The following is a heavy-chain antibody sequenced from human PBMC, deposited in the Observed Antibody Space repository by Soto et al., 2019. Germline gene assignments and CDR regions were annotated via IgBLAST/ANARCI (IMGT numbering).Heavy chain of an antibody. CDR3: TTGTLYYYYGMDV. J-gene: IGHJ6*02. V-gene: IGHV3-15*01. CDR1: GFTFSNAW. CDR2: IKSKTDGGTT. Sequence: GGSLRLSCAASGFTFSNAWMSWVRQAPGKGLEWVGRIKSKTDGGTTDYAAPVKGRFTISRDDSKNTLYLQMNSLKTEDTAVYYCTTGTLYYYYGMDVWGRGTTVTVSS. D-gene: IGHD2-15*01.